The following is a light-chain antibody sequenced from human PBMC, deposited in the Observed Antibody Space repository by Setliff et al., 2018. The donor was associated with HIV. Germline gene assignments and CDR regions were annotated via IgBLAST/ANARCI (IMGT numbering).Light chain of an antibody. V-gene: IGLV2-23*02. CDR1: PSDVGGFTL. Sequence: QSALSQPASVSGSPGQSITISCTGTPSDVGGFTLVSWYQKYPDRVPKLIIYDVTKRPSRVSDRFSGSKSANTASLTISGLQPEDEADYYCFSYTGSDTFVFGTGTKV. CDR3: FSYTGSDTFV. J-gene: IGLJ1*01. CDR2: DVT.